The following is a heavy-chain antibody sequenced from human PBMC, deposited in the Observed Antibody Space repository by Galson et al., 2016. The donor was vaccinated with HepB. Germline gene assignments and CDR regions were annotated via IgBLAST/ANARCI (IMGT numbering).Heavy chain of an antibody. CDR1: GGSLSSAAYY. Sequence: ETLSLTCSVSGGSLSSAAYYWGWIRQPPGEGLEWIGSVSYSGCNYYNLSLKSRATISVDTSKNQVSLKLRSVTAADTAFYYCAREWQARLWYFDLWGRGTLVTVSS. V-gene: IGHV4-39*07. J-gene: IGHJ2*01. D-gene: IGHD5-24*01. CDR3: AREWQARLWYFDL. CDR2: VSYSGCN.